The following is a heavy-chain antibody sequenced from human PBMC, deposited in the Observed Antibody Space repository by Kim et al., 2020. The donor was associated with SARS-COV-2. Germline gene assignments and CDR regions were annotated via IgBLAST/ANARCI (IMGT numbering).Heavy chain of an antibody. CDR1: GFTFRNYA. J-gene: IGHJ6*01. CDR3: ATDLAPWPTSGYFYGLDV. Sequence: GGSLRLSCAASGFTFRNYALHWVRQASGKGPEWVSGISYDVNNKSYADSARGRFTITRDNSEETLYVHMKRMRIDDKGPYDCATDLAPWPTSGYFYGLDV. D-gene: IGHD2-21*01. CDR2: ISYDVNNK. V-gene: IGHV3-30-3*01.